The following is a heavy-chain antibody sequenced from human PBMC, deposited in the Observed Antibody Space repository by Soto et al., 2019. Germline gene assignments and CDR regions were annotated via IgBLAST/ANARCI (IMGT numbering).Heavy chain of an antibody. CDR2: ISYDGGDK. D-gene: IGHD6-13*01. Sequence: GGSLRLSCAASGFTFNNFAMHWVRQAPGKGLEWVAVISYDGGDKYYADSVKGRFTISRDNSKNTLYLQMNGLRAEDTAVYYCARDLSTGAADYYFDYWNQGALVTVSS. CDR1: GFTFNNFA. J-gene: IGHJ4*02. CDR3: ARDLSTGAADYYFDY. V-gene: IGHV3-30*03.